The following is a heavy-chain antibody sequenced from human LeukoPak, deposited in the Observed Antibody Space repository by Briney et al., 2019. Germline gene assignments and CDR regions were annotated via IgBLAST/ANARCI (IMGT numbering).Heavy chain of an antibody. D-gene: IGHD1-26*01. V-gene: IGHV1-18*01. CDR3: ARGAELLLVDAFDI. CDR1: GYTFTSYG. Sequence: GASVKVSRKASGYTFTSYGISWVRQAPGQGLKWMGWISAYNGNTNYAQKLQGRVTMTTDTSTSTAYMELSRLRSDDTAVYYCARGAELLLVDAFDIWGQGTMVTVSS. CDR2: ISAYNGNT. J-gene: IGHJ3*02.